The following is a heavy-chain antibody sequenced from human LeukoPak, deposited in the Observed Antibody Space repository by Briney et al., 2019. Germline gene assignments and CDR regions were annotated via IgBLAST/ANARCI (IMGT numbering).Heavy chain of an antibody. Sequence: GGSLRLSCAASGFTFSSYAMSWVRQAPGKGLEWVSVIYSGGSTFYADSVKGRFTISRDNSKNTLYLQMNSLRAEDTAVYYCARDSTTVLYYWGQGTLVTVSS. D-gene: IGHD4-17*01. CDR2: IYSGGST. V-gene: IGHV3-66*01. J-gene: IGHJ4*02. CDR1: GFTFSSYA. CDR3: ARDSTTVLYY.